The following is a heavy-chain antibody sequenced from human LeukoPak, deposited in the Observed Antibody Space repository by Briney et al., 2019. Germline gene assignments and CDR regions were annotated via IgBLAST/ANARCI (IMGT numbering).Heavy chain of an antibody. D-gene: IGHD2-8*01. CDR3: ARDLRKRGVYYFDY. CDR2: INWSGGST. CDR1: GFTFDDYG. J-gene: IGHJ4*02. V-gene: IGHV3-20*04. Sequence: PGGSLRLSCAASGFTFDDYGMSWVRQAPGKGLEWVSGINWSGGSTGYTDSVKGRFTISRDNAKNSLYLQMNSLRAEDTAVYYCARDLRKRGVYYFDYWGQGTLVTASS.